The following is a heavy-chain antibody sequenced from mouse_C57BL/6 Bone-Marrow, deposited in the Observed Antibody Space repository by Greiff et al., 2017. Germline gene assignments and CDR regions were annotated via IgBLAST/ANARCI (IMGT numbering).Heavy chain of an antibody. D-gene: IGHD2-3*01. J-gene: IGHJ3*01. CDR3: TREGGDGYYGWFAY. V-gene: IGHV1-15*01. CDR1: GYTFTDYE. CDR2: IDPETGGT. Sequence: VKLVESGAELVRPGASVTLSCKASGYTFTDYEMHWVKQTPVHGLEWIGAIDPETGGTAYNQKFKGKAILTADKSSSTAYMGLRSLTSEDSAVYYCTREGGDGYYGWFAYWGQGTLVTVSA.